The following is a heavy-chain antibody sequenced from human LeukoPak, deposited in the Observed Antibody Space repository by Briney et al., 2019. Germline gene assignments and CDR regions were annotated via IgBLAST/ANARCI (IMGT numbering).Heavy chain of an antibody. V-gene: IGHV3-23*01. Sequence: GGSLGLSCAASGFTFSSYAMSWVRQAPGKGLEWVSAISGSGGSTYYADSVKGRFTISRDNSKNTLYLQMNSLRAEDTAVYYCAKVVTMGRGAIDYWGQGTLVTVSS. CDR1: GFTFSSYA. D-gene: IGHD3-10*01. CDR3: AKVVTMGRGAIDY. J-gene: IGHJ4*02. CDR2: ISGSGGST.